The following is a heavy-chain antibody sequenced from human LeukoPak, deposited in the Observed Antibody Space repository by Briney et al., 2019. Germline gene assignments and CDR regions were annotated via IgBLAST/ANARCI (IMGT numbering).Heavy chain of an antibody. D-gene: IGHD2-15*01. J-gene: IGHJ4*02. CDR2: ISSSSSTI. CDR3: ARVGDIVVVVAAAAGATSAIDY. Sequence: GGSLRLSCAASGFTFSSYSMNWVRQAPGKGLEWVSYISSSSSTIYYADSVKGRFTISRDNAKNSLYLQMNSLRDEDTAVYYCARVGDIVVVVAAAAGATSAIDYWGQGTLVTVSS. V-gene: IGHV3-48*02. CDR1: GFTFSSYS.